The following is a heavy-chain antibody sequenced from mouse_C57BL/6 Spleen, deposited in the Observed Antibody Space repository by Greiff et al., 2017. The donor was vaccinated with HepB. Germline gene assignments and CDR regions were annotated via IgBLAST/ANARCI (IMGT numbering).Heavy chain of an antibody. J-gene: IGHJ3*01. Sequence: QVQLKQPGAELVKPGASVKMSCKASGYTFTSYWITWVKQRPGQGLEWIGDIYPGSGSTNYNEKFKSKATLTVDTSSSTAYMQLSSLTSEDSAVYYCARYYDYDDWFAYWGQGTLVTVSA. D-gene: IGHD2-4*01. CDR1: GYTFTSYW. CDR2: IYPGSGST. V-gene: IGHV1-55*01. CDR3: ARYYDYDDWFAY.